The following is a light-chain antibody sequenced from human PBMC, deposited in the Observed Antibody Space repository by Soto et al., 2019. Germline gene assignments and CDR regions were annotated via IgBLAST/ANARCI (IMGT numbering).Light chain of an antibody. J-gene: IGLJ1*01. V-gene: IGLV2-8*01. Sequence: QSALTQPRSLSGSPGQSVTISCTGTSSDVGAYNYVSWYQHHPGKAPKLMIYEVNKRPSGVPDRFSGSKSGNTASLTVSGLQAEDEADYYCSSYAGSSNVFGTGTKLTVL. CDR3: SSYAGSSNV. CDR1: SSDVGAYNY. CDR2: EVN.